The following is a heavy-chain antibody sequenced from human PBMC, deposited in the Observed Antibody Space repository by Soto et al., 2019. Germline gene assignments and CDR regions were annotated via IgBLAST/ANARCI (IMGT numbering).Heavy chain of an antibody. V-gene: IGHV3-64*01. D-gene: IGHD2-2*01. J-gene: IGHJ4*02. CDR2: ISSNGGST. Sequence: PGGSLRVSCAASGFTFSSYAMHWVRQAPGKGLEYVSAISSNGGSTYYANSVKGRFPISRHNSKNTLYLQMGSLRAEDMALYYCAREGYCSSTSCYSFDYWGQGT. CDR1: GFTFSSYA. CDR3: AREGYCSSTSCYSFDY.